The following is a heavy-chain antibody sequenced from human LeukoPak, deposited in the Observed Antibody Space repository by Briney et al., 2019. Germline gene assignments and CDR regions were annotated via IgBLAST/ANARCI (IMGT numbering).Heavy chain of an antibody. CDR3: ASGTVGGTGGFDY. V-gene: IGHV3-21*01. CDR2: IISSSSYI. Sequence: GGSLRLSCAASGFTFSSYSMNWVRQAPGKGLEWVSSIISSSSYIYYADSVKGRFTISRDNAKNSLYLQMNSLRAEDTAVYYCASGTVGGTGGFDYWGQGTLVTVSS. CDR1: GFTFSSYS. J-gene: IGHJ4*02. D-gene: IGHD6-19*01.